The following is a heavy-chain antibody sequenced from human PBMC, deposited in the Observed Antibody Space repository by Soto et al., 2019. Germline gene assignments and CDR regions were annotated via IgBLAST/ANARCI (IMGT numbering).Heavy chain of an antibody. V-gene: IGHV4-39*01. J-gene: IGHJ4*02. Sequence: SETLSLTCSVSGASISTSSDFWGWIRQAPGKGLEWIGNVYQSGTTRLNPSLKSRVSIFVDRSTNQFSLELNSATAADRAVYYCARQPESTSYFDYWGQGILVTVSS. D-gene: IGHD2-2*01. CDR3: ARQPESTSYFDY. CDR2: VYQSGTT. CDR1: GASISTSSDF.